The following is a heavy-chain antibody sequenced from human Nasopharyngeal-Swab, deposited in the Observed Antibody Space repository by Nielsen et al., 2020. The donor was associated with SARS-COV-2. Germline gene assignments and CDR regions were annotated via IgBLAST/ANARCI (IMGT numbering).Heavy chain of an antibody. V-gene: IGHV4-39*01. Sequence: VRQMPGKGLEWIGSIYYSGSTYYNPSLKSRVTIFVDTSKNQFSLKLSSVTAADTAVYYCASLNVDTAMVPDYWGQGTLVTVSS. CDR3: ASLNVDTAMVPDY. D-gene: IGHD5-18*01. CDR2: IYYSGST. J-gene: IGHJ4*02.